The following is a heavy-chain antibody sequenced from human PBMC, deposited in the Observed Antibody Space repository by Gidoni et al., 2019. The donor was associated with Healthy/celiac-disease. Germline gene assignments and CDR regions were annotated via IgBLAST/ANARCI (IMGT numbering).Heavy chain of an antibody. CDR3: AKELDDILTGRENYYYMDV. CDR2: ISYDGSNK. J-gene: IGHJ6*03. Sequence: QVQLVESGGGVVQPGRSLRLSCAASVFTFSSYGMHWVRQAPGKGLEWVAVISYDGSNKYYADSVKGRFTISRDNSKNTLYLQMNSLRAEDTAVYYCAKELDDILTGRENYYYMDVWGKGTTVTVSS. V-gene: IGHV3-30*18. CDR1: VFTFSSYG. D-gene: IGHD3-9*01.